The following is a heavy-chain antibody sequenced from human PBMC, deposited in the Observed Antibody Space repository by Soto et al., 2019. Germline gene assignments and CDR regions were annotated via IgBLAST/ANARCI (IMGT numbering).Heavy chain of an antibody. D-gene: IGHD3-3*01. V-gene: IGHV3-30*18. CDR1: GFTFSSYG. Sequence: PGGSLRLSCAASGFTFSSYGMHWVRQAPGKGLEWVAVISYDGSNKYYADSVKGRFTISRDNSKNTLYLQMNSLRAEDTAVYYCANNDFWSQSYYYYYGMDVWGQGTTVTVSS. CDR3: ANNDFWSQSYYYYYGMDV. CDR2: ISYDGSNK. J-gene: IGHJ6*02.